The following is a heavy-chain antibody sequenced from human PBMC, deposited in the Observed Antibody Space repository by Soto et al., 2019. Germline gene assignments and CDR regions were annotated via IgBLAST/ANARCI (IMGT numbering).Heavy chain of an antibody. V-gene: IGHV4-59*01. CDR3: ARDPHYYEFWSGYEGAGWFDP. D-gene: IGHD3-3*01. J-gene: IGHJ5*02. Sequence: ETLSLTCNVSGGCISSYYWCWIRQPPGKGLELIGYIYYSGSTNYNPSLKSRVTISVDTSKNQFSLKLRSVTAADTAVYYCARDPHYYEFWSGYEGAGWFDPWGQGTLVTVSS. CDR1: GGCISSYY. CDR2: IYYSGST.